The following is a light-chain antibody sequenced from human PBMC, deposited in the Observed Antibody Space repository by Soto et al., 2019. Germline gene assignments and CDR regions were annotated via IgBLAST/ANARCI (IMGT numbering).Light chain of an antibody. CDR2: AAS. CDR3: LQHNTYCT. V-gene: IGKV1-39*01. J-gene: IGKJ5*01. Sequence: DIQMTQSPSSLSASLGDRVTITCRASQSISRYLNWYQQKPGKAPKLLIYAASSLQGGVPSRFSGSGSGTDFTLTISSLQPEDFATYYCLQHNTYCTFGQGTRLEIK. CDR1: QSISRY.